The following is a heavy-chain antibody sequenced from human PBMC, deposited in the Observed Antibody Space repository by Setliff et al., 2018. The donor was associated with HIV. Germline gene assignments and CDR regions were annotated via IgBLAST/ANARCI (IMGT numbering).Heavy chain of an antibody. CDR1: GGSISSGGYY. D-gene: IGHD4-4*01. CDR3: ARGGYGYSSDYFDF. CDR2: IYNSGRA. Sequence: TLSLTCSVTGGSISSGGYYWHWVRQHPEKGLEWIGYIYNSGRAFYNPSLKSQISISLDSSKNQFSLKLNSVTAADTAVYYCARGGYGYSSDYFDFWGQGALVTVSS. V-gene: IGHV4-31*01. J-gene: IGHJ4*02.